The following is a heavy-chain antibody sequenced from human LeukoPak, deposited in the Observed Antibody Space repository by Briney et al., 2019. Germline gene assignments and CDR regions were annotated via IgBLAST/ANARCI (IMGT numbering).Heavy chain of an antibody. V-gene: IGHV4-4*07. CDR3: ARVGSGYDFFDY. CDR2: VYSSGST. Sequence: SETLSLTCTVSGXAISGYYWSWIRQPAGKGLEWLGRVYSSGSTKYNPSLESRVTMSVDTSKNQFSLKLNFVTAADTAVYYCARVGSGYDFFDYWGQGTLVTVSS. J-gene: IGHJ4*02. CDR1: GXAISGYY. D-gene: IGHD3/OR15-3a*01.